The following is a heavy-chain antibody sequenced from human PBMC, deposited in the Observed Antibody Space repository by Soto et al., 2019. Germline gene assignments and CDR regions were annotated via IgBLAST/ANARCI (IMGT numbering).Heavy chain of an antibody. CDR1: GYTFTSYG. D-gene: IGHD5-12*01. Sequence: QVQLVQSGVEVKEPGASVKVSCKASGYTFTSYGISWVRQAPGQGLEWMGLLIPYNGDRIYAQKFQGRVILTTDTATNTAYMELGSMRSDDTAVYYCVRDASSGYRGWWDPWGQGTLVTVSS. V-gene: IGHV1-18*01. CDR2: LIPYNGDR. J-gene: IGHJ5*02. CDR3: VRDASSGYRGWWDP.